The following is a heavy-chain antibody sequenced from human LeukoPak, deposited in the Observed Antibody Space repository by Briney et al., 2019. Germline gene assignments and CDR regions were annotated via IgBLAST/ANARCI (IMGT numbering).Heavy chain of an antibody. D-gene: IGHD3-10*01. V-gene: IGHV4-59*01. CDR3: ARVPVFGDDAFDI. J-gene: IGHJ3*02. Sequence: SETLSLTCTVSGGSISSYYWSWIRQPPGKGLEWIGYIYYSGSSNYNPPLKSRVTISVDTSKNQFSLKLTSVTAADTAVYYCARVPVFGDDAFDIWGQGTMVTVSS. CDR2: IYYSGSS. CDR1: GGSISSYY.